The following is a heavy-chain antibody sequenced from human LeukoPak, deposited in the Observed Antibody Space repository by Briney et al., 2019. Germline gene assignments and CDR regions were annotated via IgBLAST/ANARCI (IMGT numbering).Heavy chain of an antibody. Sequence: SETLSLTCTVSGGSISSYYWSWIRQPPGKGLEWIGYISYSGSANYNPSLKSRVTISLDTSKKQISLKLSSATAADTAVYYCARVGPYDSSGYYDRFFDYWGQGTLVTVSS. CDR2: ISYSGSA. CDR1: GGSISSYY. CDR3: ARVGPYDSSGYYDRFFDY. V-gene: IGHV4-59*01. D-gene: IGHD3-22*01. J-gene: IGHJ4*02.